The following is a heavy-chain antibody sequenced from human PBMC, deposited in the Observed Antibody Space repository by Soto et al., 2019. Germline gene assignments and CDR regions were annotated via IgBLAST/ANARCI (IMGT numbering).Heavy chain of an antibody. CDR3: ARWPDGYYYYGMDV. CDR1: GYTFTSYD. J-gene: IGHJ6*02. Sequence: QVQLVQSGAEVKKPGASVQVSCKASGYTFTSYDINWVRQATGQGLEWMGWMNPNSGKTGYAQKFQGRVTMTRNTSISTAYMELSRLRSEDTAVYYCARWPDGYYYYGMDVWGQGTTVTVS. CDR2: MNPNSGKT. V-gene: IGHV1-8*01.